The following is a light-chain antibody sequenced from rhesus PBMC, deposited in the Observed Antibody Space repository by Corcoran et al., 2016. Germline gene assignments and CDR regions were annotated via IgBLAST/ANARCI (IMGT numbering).Light chain of an antibody. J-gene: IGKJ3*01. CDR1: QGISRR. V-gene: IGKV1-21*01. CDR2: KAS. CDR3: QQYYSAPFT. Sequence: DIQMTQSPSSLSASVGDRVTIPCRARQGISRRLAWYQQKPGKAPNLLIYKASSLQSGVPSRFSGSGSGTEVTLTISSLPPEDFATYYCQQYYSAPFTFGPGTKLDIK.